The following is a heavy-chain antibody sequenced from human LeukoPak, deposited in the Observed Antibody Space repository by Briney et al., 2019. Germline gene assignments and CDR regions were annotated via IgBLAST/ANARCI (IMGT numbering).Heavy chain of an antibody. D-gene: IGHD3-10*01. Sequence: GGSLRLSCAASGFTFSSYAMSWVRQAPGKGLEWVSAISGSGGSTYDADSVKGRFTISRDNSKNTLYLQMNSLRAEDTAVYYCAKDGSYYYGSGSYYHYYYYGMDVWGQGTTVTVSS. CDR3: AKDGSYYYGSGSYYHYYYYGMDV. J-gene: IGHJ6*02. V-gene: IGHV3-23*01. CDR1: GFTFSSYA. CDR2: ISGSGGST.